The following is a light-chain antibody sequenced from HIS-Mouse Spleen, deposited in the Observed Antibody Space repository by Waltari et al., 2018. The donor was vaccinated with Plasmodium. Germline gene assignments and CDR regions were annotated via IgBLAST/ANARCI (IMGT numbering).Light chain of an antibody. CDR2: EVS. J-gene: IGLJ2*01. CDR1: SSDVGGYNH. CDR3: SSYAGSNNLV. Sequence: QSALTQPPSASGSPGQSVPISCTGTSSDVGGYNHVYWYQQHPGKAPKLMIYEVSKRPSGVPDRFSGSKSGNTASLTVSGLQAEDEADYYCSSYAGSNNLVFGGGTKLTVL. V-gene: IGLV2-8*01.